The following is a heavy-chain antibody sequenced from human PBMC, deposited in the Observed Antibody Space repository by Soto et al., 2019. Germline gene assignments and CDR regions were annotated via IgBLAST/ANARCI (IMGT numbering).Heavy chain of an antibody. V-gene: IGHV4-4*07. CDR3: VRGRSYSVYDF. Sequence: QVNLQESGPGLVKPSETLSVTCTVSGGSISGHSWIWIRQPAGKGPEWIGHIYPSGSTSYNPSLRSRVTMSLDTSSNQIFLNLTSVTAADTAVFYCVRGRSYSVYDFWGPGTLVTVSS. CDR2: IYPSGST. J-gene: IGHJ4*02. D-gene: IGHD5-12*01. CDR1: GGSISGHS.